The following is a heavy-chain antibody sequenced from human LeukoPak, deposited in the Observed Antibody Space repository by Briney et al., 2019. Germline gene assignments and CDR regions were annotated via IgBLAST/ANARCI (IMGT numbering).Heavy chain of an antibody. CDR1: GYIFTSYG. CDR3: AKDWHILTGRNCFDP. D-gene: IGHD3-9*01. V-gene: IGHV1-18*01. J-gene: IGHJ5*02. CDR2: VSSYNGDT. Sequence: ASVKVSCKASGYIFTSYGISWVRQAPGQGLEWMGWVSSYNGDTNYAQKFKGRVTMSTDTSTSTAYMDLRSLRLDDTAIYYCAKDWHILTGRNCFDPWGQGTPVTVSS.